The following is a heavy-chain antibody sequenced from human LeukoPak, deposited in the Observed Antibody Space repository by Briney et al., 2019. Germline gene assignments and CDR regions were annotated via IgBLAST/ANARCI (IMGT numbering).Heavy chain of an antibody. D-gene: IGHD1-14*01. CDR3: ATLSNWNHGDY. Sequence: GASVKVSCTVSGYTLTELSMHWVRQAPGKGLEWMGGFDPEDGETIYAQKFQGGVTMTDDTSTDTAYMELSSLRSEDTAVYYCATLSNWNHGDYWGQGTLVTVSS. CDR1: GYTLTELS. J-gene: IGHJ4*01. CDR2: FDPEDGET. V-gene: IGHV1-24*01.